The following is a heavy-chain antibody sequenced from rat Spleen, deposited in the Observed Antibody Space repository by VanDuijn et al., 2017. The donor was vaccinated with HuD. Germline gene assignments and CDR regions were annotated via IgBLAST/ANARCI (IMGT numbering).Heavy chain of an antibody. J-gene: IGHJ2*01. CDR2: IVYDGSGT. V-gene: IGHV5-7*01. Sequence: EVQLVESGGGLVQPGRSLKLSCAASGFTFSDYYMAWVRQAPKKGLEWVATIVYDGSGTYYRDSVKGRFTISSANAKSTLSLQMDSLRSEDTATYYCARRHYGYTDYFDYWGQGVMVTVSS. D-gene: IGHD1-4*01. CDR1: GFTFSDYY. CDR3: ARRHYGYTDYFDY.